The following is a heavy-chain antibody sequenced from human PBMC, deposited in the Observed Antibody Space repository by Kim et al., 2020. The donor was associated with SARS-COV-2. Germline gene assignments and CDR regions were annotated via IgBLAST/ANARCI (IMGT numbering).Heavy chain of an antibody. CDR3: ARDRGSGINIGGYFDY. J-gene: IGHJ4*02. CDR2: VWFDGSNK. V-gene: IGHV3-33*01. CDR1: GFTFSSYG. Sequence: GGSLRLSCVASGFTFSSYGMQWVRQAPGKGLEWLAIVWFDGSNKFYADSVKGRFTASRDNSKNTLYLYMDSLRAEDTAVYYCARDRGSGINIGGYFDYWGQGTLVTVPS. D-gene: IGHD3-10*01.